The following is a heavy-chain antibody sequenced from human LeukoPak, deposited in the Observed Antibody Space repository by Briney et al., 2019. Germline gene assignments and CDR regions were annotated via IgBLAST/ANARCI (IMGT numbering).Heavy chain of an antibody. CDR2: ITTSGGST. J-gene: IGHJ4*02. Sequence: GGSLRLSRAASGFTFSSYAMSWVRQAPGKGLEWVSTITTSGGSTYYADSVKGRFTISRDNSKNTLYLQMNSLRAEDTAIYYCARRSYYDLDYFDYWGQGTLVTVSS. CDR3: ARRSYYDLDYFDY. V-gene: IGHV3-23*01. D-gene: IGHD1-26*01. CDR1: GFTFSSYA.